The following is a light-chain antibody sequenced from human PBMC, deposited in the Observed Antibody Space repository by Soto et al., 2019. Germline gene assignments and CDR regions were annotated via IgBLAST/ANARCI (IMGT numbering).Light chain of an antibody. J-gene: IGLJ2*01. CDR3: SVYAGNNNLF. Sequence: QSVLTQPPSASGSPGQSVTISCTGTSSDVGGSKYVSWYQQHPGKAPKVIIYEVSKRPSGVPDRLSGSKSDNTASLTVSGLQSEDEAHYYCSVYAGNNNLFFGGGTRLTVL. CDR2: EVS. CDR1: SSDVGGSKY. V-gene: IGLV2-8*01.